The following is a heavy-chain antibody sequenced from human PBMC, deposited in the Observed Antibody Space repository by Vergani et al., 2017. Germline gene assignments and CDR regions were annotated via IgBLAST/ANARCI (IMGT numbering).Heavy chain of an antibody. J-gene: IGHJ4*02. V-gene: IGHV4-34*01. CDR3: ARKGGWAKKVGSYFDY. D-gene: IGHD6-19*01. CDR1: GGSFSGYY. Sequence: QVQLQQWGAGLLKPSETLSLTCAVYGGSFSGYYWSWIRQPPGKGLEWIGEINHSGSTNYNPSLKSRVTISVDTSKNQFSLKLSSVTAADTAVYYCARKGGWAKKVGSYFDYWGQGTLVTVSS. CDR2: INHSGST.